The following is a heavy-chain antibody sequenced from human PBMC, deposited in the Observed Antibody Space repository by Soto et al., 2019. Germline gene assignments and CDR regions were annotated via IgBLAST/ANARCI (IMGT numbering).Heavy chain of an antibody. J-gene: IGHJ5*01. Sequence: ASVKVSCKASGYTFTSYDINWVRQATGQGIEWMGCMNPNSGNTGYAHKFQGRVTMTRNNSISTAYMELRSLRSEDTAVYYCAAGNWFDXWGQGTLVTVSX. CDR1: GYTFTSYD. CDR2: MNPNSGNT. CDR3: AAGNWFDX. V-gene: IGHV1-8*01.